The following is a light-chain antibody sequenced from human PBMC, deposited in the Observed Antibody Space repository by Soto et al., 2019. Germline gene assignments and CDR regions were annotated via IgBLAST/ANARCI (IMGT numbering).Light chain of an antibody. J-gene: IGLJ1*01. CDR3: QSFGSSLSASV. CDR1: SSNIGSRYD. CDR2: GNG. V-gene: IGLV1-40*01. Sequence: QSVLTQPPSVSGAPGQRVTISCTGSSSNIGSRYDVHWYQQFPGTAPKLLIYGNGNRPSGVPDRFSGSKSGSSASLAISGLQPEDEADYYCQSFGSSLSASVFGGGTKVTVL.